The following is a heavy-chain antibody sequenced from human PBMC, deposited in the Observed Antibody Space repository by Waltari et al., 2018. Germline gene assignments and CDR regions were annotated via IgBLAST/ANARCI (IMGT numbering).Heavy chain of an antibody. CDR2: ISYECRAT. J-gene: IGHJ5*02. Sequence: EVQLLESGGGLVQPGGFLRLSCAASGFTFNNHAMSWVRQAPGKGLWWVSTISYECRATYSADAGRDRFTISRDNSRNTLFLEMNTLRAEDTAVYYCARDWRRSLESFDWLLFALDLWGQGTLVAISS. CDR1: GFTFNNHA. V-gene: IGHV3-23*01. D-gene: IGHD3-9*01. CDR3: ARDWRRSLESFDWLLFALDL.